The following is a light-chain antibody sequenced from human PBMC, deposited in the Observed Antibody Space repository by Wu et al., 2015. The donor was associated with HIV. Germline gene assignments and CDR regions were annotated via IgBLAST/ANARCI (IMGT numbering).Light chain of an antibody. Sequence: AIQLTQSPSSLSASVGDRVTVTCRTSQDVSSALAWYQQTPGKAPKLLIYDASSLESGVPSRFSGSGFGTDFTLTISSLQPEDVATYYCQKYNTAPWTFGQGTKVEMK. CDR3: QKYNTAPWT. J-gene: IGKJ1*01. V-gene: IGKV1-13*02. CDR2: DAS. CDR1: QDVSSA.